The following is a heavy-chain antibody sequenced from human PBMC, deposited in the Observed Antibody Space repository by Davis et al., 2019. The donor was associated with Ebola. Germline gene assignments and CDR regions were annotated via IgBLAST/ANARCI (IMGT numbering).Heavy chain of an antibody. D-gene: IGHD6-6*01. J-gene: IGHJ6*02. Sequence: SLKISCAASGFTFDDYAMHWVRQAPGKGLEWVSGISWNSGSIGYADSVKGRFTISRDNAKNSLYLQMNSLRAEDTALYYCAKDSSSSWHYYGMDVWGQGTTVTVSS. CDR2: ISWNSGSI. CDR3: AKDSSSSWHYYGMDV. CDR1: GFTFDDYA. V-gene: IGHV3-9*01.